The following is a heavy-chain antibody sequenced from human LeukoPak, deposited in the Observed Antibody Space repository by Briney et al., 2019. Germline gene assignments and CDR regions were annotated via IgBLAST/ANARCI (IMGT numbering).Heavy chain of an antibody. V-gene: IGHV1-18*01. D-gene: IGHD3-16*02. CDR1: GYTFTSYG. CDR3: ARWWDYDYVWGSYRPYFDY. J-gene: IGHJ4*02. Sequence: GASVKVSCKASGYTFTSYGISWVRQAPGQGLEWMGWISAYNGNTNYAQKLQGRVTMTTDTSTSTAYMELRSLRSDDTAVYYCARWWDYDYVWGSYRPYFDYWGQGTLVTVSS. CDR2: ISAYNGNT.